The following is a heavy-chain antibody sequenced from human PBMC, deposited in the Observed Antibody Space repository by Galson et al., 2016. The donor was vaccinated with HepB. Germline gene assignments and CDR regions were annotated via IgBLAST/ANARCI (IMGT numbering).Heavy chain of an antibody. V-gene: IGHV5-51*01. Sequence: QSGAEVKKPGESLKISCQGSGYSFTNYWIVWVRQMPGKGLEWMGMIYGGDSDTRYNPSFQGQVTISADKSISTAYLQWSNLKAADTAMYYCATMYGDLEPLDYWGQGTLVTVSS. CDR1: GYSFTNYW. CDR3: ATMYGDLEPLDY. CDR2: IYGGDSDT. J-gene: IGHJ4*02. D-gene: IGHD4-17*01.